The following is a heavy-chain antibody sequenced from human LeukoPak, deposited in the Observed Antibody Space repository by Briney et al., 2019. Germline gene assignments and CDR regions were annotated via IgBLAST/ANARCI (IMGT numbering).Heavy chain of an antibody. V-gene: IGHV1-18*01. CDR2: ISAYNGNT. CDR3: ARDRRATYYDILTGPSNWFDP. D-gene: IGHD3-9*01. J-gene: IGHJ5*02. CDR1: GYTFTSYG. Sequence: ASVKVSCKASGYTFTSYGISWVRQAPGQGLEWMGWISAYNGNTNYAQKLQGRVTMTTDTSTSTAYMELRSLRSDDTAVYYCARDRRATYYDILTGPSNWFDPWGQGTLVTVSS.